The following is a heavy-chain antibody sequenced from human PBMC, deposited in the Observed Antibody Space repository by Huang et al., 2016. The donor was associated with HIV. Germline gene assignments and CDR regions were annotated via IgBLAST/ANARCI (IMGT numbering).Heavy chain of an antibody. V-gene: IGHV4-34*01. CDR2: INHSGST. J-gene: IGHJ6*02. D-gene: IGHD3-9*01. Sequence: QVQLQQWGAGLLKPSETLSLTCAVYGGSFSGYFWSWIHQPPGKGLEWIGEINHSGSTNYNPSLKSRVTISVDTPKNQFSLRLGSVTAADTAVYYWARGAARYFDRGGTRYYGMDVWGQGTTVTVSS. CDR3: ARGAARYFDRGGTRYYGMDV. CDR1: GGSFSGYF.